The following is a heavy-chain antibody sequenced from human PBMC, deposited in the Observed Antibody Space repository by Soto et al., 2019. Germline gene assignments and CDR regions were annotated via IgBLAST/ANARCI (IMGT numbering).Heavy chain of an antibody. J-gene: IGHJ4*02. CDR3: ARVRAYYYDSSGPIDY. D-gene: IGHD3-22*01. CDR1: GFTFSRYS. V-gene: IGHV3-48*02. CDR2: ISSSSSTI. Sequence: XXSLRLSCAASGFTFSRYSMHWVRQAPGKGLEWVSYISSSSSTIYYADSVKGRFTISRDNAKNSLYLQMNSLRDEDTAVYYCARVRAYYYDSSGPIDYWGQGTLVTVSS.